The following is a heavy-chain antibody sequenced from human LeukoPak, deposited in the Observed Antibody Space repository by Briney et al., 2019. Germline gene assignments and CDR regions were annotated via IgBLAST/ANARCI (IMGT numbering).Heavy chain of an antibody. D-gene: IGHD5-18*01. J-gene: IGHJ4*02. CDR1: GFTFSSYS. CDR2: ISSSSSYI. V-gene: IGHV3-21*01. Sequence: GGSLRLSCAASGFTFSSYSMNWVRQAPGKGLEWVSSISSSSSYIYYADSVKGRFTISRDNAKNSLYLQMNSLRAEDTAVYYCTRDTHSYGYSDYWGQGTLVTVSS. CDR3: TRDTHSYGYSDY.